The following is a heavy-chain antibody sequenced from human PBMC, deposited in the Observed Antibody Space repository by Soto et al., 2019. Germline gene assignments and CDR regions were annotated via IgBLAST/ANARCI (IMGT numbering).Heavy chain of an antibody. CDR2: ISYDGNNK. J-gene: IGHJ6*02. Sequence: QVQLVESGGGVVQPGRSLRLSCAASGFTFSNYAMHWVRQAPGKGLEWVAVISYDGNNKYHADSVKGRFTISRDNSKNXQYLYMNTLRAEDTAVYYCARDHMTTVTYHYYGMDVWGQGTTVTVSS. D-gene: IGHD4-4*01. V-gene: IGHV3-30-3*01. CDR1: GFTFSNYA. CDR3: ARDHMTTVTYHYYGMDV.